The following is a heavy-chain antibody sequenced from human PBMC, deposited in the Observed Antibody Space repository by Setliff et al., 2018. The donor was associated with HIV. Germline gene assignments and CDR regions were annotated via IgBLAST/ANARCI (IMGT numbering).Heavy chain of an antibody. CDR3: TRQSPVAGSGAFDI. D-gene: IGHD6-19*01. Sequence: SETLSLTCTVSGGSITGYYWSWIRQPAGKGLEWIGRIYTSGNTNYNPSTNYNPSLQSRITISLETSRNQFSLRVTSVTATDTAVYYCTRQSPVAGSGAFDIWGQGTMVTVSS. CDR1: GGSITGYY. CDR2: IYTSGNTNYNPST. J-gene: IGHJ3*02. V-gene: IGHV4-4*07.